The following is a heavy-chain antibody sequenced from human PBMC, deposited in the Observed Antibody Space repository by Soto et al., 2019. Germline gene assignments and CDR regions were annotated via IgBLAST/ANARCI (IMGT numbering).Heavy chain of an antibody. J-gene: IGHJ4*02. V-gene: IGHV3-30-3*02. CDR2: ISYDGNNK. CDR3: AKSQVMSYYDSSGYPGDFDY. D-gene: IGHD3-22*01. Sequence: QVHLVESGGGVVQPGRSLRLSCAASGFTFSTYAMHWVRQTPGKGLEWVALISYDGNNKQYADSVQGRFTISRDNSKNTVYLQMDSLSAEDTAVYYCAKSQVMSYYDSSGYPGDFDYWGQGTLVTVSS. CDR1: GFTFSTYA.